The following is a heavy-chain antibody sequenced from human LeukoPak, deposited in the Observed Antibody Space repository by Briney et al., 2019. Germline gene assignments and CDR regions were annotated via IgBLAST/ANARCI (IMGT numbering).Heavy chain of an antibody. CDR2: IKKDGSEK. V-gene: IGHV3-7*03. CDR1: GFTFSSYW. CDR3: ARDLGWLHYAD. D-gene: IGHD5-12*01. Sequence: PGGSLRLSCAASGFTFSSYWMSWVRQAPGKGLEWVANIKKDGSEKYYVDSVKGRFTISRDNAKTSLYLQMNSLRADDTAIYYCARDLGWLHYADWGQGTLVTVSS. J-gene: IGHJ4*02.